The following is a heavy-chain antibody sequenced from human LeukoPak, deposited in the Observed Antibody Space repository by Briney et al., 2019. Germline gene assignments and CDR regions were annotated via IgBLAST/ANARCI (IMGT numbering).Heavy chain of an antibody. J-gene: IGHJ4*02. CDR1: GGSISSGDYY. CDR2: IYYSGST. CDR3: ARDRELGY. D-gene: IGHD3-10*01. Sequence: SETLSLTCTVSGGSISSGDYYWSWIRQPPRKGLEWIGYIYYSGSTCYNPSLKSRVTISVDTSKNQFSLKLTSVTAADTAVYYCARDRELGYWGQGTLVTVSS. V-gene: IGHV4-30-4*02.